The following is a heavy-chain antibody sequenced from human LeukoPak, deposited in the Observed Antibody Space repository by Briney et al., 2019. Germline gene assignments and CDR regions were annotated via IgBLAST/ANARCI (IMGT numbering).Heavy chain of an antibody. Sequence: SSETLSLTCTVSGGSISSSSYYWGWIRQPPGKGLEWIGSIYYSGSTYYNPSLKSRVTISVDTSKNQFSLKLSSVTAADTAVYYCAGSRLVIPDYWGQGTLVTVSS. D-gene: IGHD3-9*01. CDR2: IYYSGST. J-gene: IGHJ4*02. V-gene: IGHV4-39*01. CDR1: GGSISSSSYY. CDR3: AGSRLVIPDY.